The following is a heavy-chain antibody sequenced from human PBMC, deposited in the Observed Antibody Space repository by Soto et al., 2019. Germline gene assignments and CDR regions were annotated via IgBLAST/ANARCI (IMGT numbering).Heavy chain of an antibody. J-gene: IGHJ4*02. CDR2: TYYRSKWYN. CDR1: GDSVSSNIVA. CDR3: AIHRAGGDYSFDY. D-gene: IGHD2-21*02. Sequence: QTLSLTCAISGDSVSSNIVAWNWIRQSPSRGLEWLGRTYYRSKWYNDYAVSVKSRITINPDTSKNQFSLQLNSVTPEDTAVYYCAIHRAGGDYSFDYWGQGTLGTVSS. V-gene: IGHV6-1*01.